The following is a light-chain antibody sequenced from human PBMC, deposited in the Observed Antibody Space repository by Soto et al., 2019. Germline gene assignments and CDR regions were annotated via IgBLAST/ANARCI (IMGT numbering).Light chain of an antibody. CDR2: DAS. Sequence: DIQMTQSPSTLSASIGDRVTITCRASQNINNWIAWYQQKPGKAPKFLIYDASTLESGVPSRFSGSGFGTEFSLSTSSLQPDDFGSYYCQQMRTFGPGTKV. V-gene: IGKV1-5*01. J-gene: IGKJ1*01. CDR3: QQMRT. CDR1: QNINNW.